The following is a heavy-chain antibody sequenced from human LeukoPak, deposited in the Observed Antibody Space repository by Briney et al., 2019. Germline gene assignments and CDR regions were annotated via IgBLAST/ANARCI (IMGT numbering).Heavy chain of an antibody. J-gene: IGHJ4*02. V-gene: IGHV3-48*03. Sequence: PGGSLRLSXAASGFTFSSYEMNWVRQAPGKGLEWVSYISSSGSTIYYADSVKGRFTISRDNAKNSLYLQMNSLRAEDTAVYYCARRHRWYSYGFDYWGQGTLVTVSS. CDR1: GFTFSSYE. CDR2: ISSSGSTI. CDR3: ARRHRWYSYGFDY. D-gene: IGHD5-18*01.